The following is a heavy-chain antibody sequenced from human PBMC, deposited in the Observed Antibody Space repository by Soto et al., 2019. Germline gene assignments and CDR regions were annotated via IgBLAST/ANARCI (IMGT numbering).Heavy chain of an antibody. CDR2: IYPGDSET. CDR1: GYTFTTYR. J-gene: IGHJ3*02. D-gene: IGHD6-25*01. CDR3: ATQRIGGAFDAFDI. Sequence: GESLKISCKGSGYTFTTYRIAWIRQMPGKGLEWMGIIYPGDSETRYSPSFQGQVTISADKSNTTAYLQWSGLRASDTSMYYCATQRIGGAFDAFDIGGQGTMVLVSS. V-gene: IGHV5-51*01.